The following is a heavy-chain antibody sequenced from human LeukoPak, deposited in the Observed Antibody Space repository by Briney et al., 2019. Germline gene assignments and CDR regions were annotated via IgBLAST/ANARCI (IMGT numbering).Heavy chain of an antibody. CDR1: GFTFSTYA. J-gene: IGHJ6*03. Sequence: PGRSLRLSCAASGFTFSTYAIHWVHQAPGKGLEWVAVISFDGVNTFYADSVKGRFTISRDNSNNTVYLQMNNLRPEDTAVFYCARGQGYESYYYMDVRGKGTTVSVSS. D-gene: IGHD2-2*01. CDR3: ARGQGYESYYYMDV. V-gene: IGHV3-30*04. CDR2: ISFDGVNT.